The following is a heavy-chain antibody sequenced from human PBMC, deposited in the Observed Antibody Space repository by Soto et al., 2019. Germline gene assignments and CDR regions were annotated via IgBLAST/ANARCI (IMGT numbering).Heavy chain of an antibody. Sequence: SETLSLTCTVSGYSISSGYYWGWIRQPPGKGLEWIGSIYHSGSTYYNPSLKSRVTISVETSKNQFSLKLSSVTAADTAVYYCARGVIAARVENWFDPWGQGTLVTVSS. J-gene: IGHJ5*02. V-gene: IGHV4-38-2*02. CDR3: ARGVIAARVENWFDP. D-gene: IGHD6-13*01. CDR2: IYHSGST. CDR1: GYSISSGYY.